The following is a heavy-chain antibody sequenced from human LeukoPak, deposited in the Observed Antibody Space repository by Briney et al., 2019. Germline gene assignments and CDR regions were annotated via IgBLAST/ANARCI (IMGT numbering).Heavy chain of an antibody. CDR1: GFTVTSNY. CDR3: ATLDY. CDR2: IYSGGST. J-gene: IGHJ4*02. Sequence: GGSLRVSGAASGFTVTSNYMSWVRQAPGKGLEWVSVIYSGGSTNYAASVRGRFTIYRDNSINTLYLQMNSLRAEDTAVYYCATLDYWGQGTLVTVSS. V-gene: IGHV3-66*02.